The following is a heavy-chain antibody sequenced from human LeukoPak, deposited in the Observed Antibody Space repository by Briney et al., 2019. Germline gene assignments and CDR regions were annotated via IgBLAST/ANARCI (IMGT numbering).Heavy chain of an antibody. D-gene: IGHD3-22*01. J-gene: IGHJ4*02. CDR1: RYTFTGYY. V-gene: IGHV1-2*02. CDR3: ARVLRYDDSSGYYAY. Sequence: ASVKVSCKASRYTFTGYYMHWVRQAPGQGLEWMGWINPNSGGTNYAQTLQGRVTMTRDTSISIVYMELSGLRTDDTAVYYCARVLRYDDSSGYYAYWGQGTLVTVSS. CDR2: INPNSGGT.